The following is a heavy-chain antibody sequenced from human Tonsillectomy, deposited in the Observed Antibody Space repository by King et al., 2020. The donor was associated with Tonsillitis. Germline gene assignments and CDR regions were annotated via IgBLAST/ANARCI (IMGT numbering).Heavy chain of an antibody. CDR2: IRSRANNYAT. V-gene: IGHV3-73*01. J-gene: IGHJ4*02. D-gene: IGHD6-13*01. Sequence: VQLVESGGGLVQPGGSLKLSCAASGFTFSASAMHWVRQASGKGLEWVGRIRSRANNYATAYAASVRGRFTISRDDSKNTAYLQMNSLKTEDTAMYYFTRPYTSSWYWGGQGTLVTVSS. CDR1: GFTFSASA. CDR3: TRPYTSSWYW.